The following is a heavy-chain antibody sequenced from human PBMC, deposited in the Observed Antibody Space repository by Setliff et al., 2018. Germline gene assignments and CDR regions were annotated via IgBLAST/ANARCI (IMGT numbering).Heavy chain of an antibody. CDR1: GGSISNYY. J-gene: IGHJ1*01. V-gene: IGHV4-59*01. Sequence: SETLSLTCTVSGGSISNYYWTWIRQPPGKGLDWIGYIYTSGSTNYNPSLKSRVTISEDMSKNQFSLKVSSVTAADTAIYYCALSSSWFKDFQHWGQGTLVTVSS. D-gene: IGHD6-13*01. CDR3: ALSSSWFKDFQH. CDR2: IYTSGST.